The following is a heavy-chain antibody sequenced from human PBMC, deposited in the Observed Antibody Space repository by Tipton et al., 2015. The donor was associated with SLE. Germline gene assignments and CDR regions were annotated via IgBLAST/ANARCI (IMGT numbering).Heavy chain of an antibody. V-gene: IGHV3-74*01. J-gene: IGHJ6*03. Sequence: SLRLSCAASGFTFSSFWMHWVRQVPGKGLVWVSRINSDGSSKSYADSVKGRFTISRDNAKNTLSLQMSSLRAEDTAVYYCARAPRYYYMDVWGKGTTVTVSS. CDR1: GFTFSSFW. CDR3: ARAPRYYYMDV. CDR2: INSDGSSK.